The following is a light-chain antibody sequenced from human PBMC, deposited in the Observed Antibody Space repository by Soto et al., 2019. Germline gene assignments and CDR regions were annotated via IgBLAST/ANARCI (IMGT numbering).Light chain of an antibody. CDR2: DAS. J-gene: IGKJ4*01. CDR3: EQYDNLPLT. V-gene: IGKV1-33*01. CDR1: QDISNY. Sequence: DIQMTQSPSSLSASVGDRVTITCQASQDISNYLNWYQQKPGKAPKLLTYDASNLETGVPSRFSRSGSGTDFSFTISSMQPEDIATYYCEQYDNLPLTFGGGPKVESK.